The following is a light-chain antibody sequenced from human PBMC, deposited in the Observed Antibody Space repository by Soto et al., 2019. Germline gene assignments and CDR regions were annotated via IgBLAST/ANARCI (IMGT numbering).Light chain of an antibody. CDR2: DVS. Sequence: QSALTQPRSASGSPGQSVTISCTGTSSDVGGYNYVSWYQQHPGKAPKLMIYDVSKRPSGVPDRFSGSKSGNTASLTIAGLRAEDEADYYCCSYAGSYTFVVFGGGTKLTVL. V-gene: IGLV2-11*01. CDR3: CSYAGSYTFVV. CDR1: SSDVGGYNY. J-gene: IGLJ2*01.